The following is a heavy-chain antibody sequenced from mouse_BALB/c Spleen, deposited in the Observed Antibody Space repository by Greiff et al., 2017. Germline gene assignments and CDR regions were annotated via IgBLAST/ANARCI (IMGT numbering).Heavy chain of an antibody. V-gene: IGHV2-9*02. CDR3: ARGRRDYYAMDY. Sequence: VKLQESGPGLVAPSQSLSITCTVSGFSLTSYGVHWVRQPPGKGLEWLGVIWAGGSTNYNSALMSRLSISKDNSKSQVFLKMNSLQTDDTAMYYCARGRRDYYAMDYWGQGTSVTVSS. J-gene: IGHJ4*01. D-gene: IGHD2-12*01. CDR1: GFSLTSYG. CDR2: IWAGGST.